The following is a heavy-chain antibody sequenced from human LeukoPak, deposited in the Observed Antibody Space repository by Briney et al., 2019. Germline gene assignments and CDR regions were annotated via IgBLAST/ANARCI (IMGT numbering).Heavy chain of an antibody. V-gene: IGHV1-69*05. CDR2: IIPIFGTA. J-gene: IGHJ6*03. Sequence: SVKVSCKASGGTFSSCAISWVRQAPGQGLEWMGGIIPIFGTANYAQKFQGRVTITRNTSISTAHMELSSLRSEDTAVYYCARAVRIAARPSYYYYMDVWGKGTTVTVSS. CDR1: GGTFSSCA. CDR3: ARAVRIAARPSYYYYMDV. D-gene: IGHD6-6*01.